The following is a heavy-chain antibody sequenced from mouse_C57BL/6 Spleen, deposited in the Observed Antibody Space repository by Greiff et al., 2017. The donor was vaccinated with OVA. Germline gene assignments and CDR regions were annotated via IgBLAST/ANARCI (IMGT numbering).Heavy chain of an antibody. V-gene: IGHV6-3*01. CDR2: IRLKSDNYAT. D-gene: IGHD1-1*01. Sequence: EVQLVESGGGLVQPGGSMKLSCVASGFTFSNYWMNWVRQSPEKGLEWVAQIRLKSDNYATHYAESVKGRFTISRDDSKSSFYLQMNNLMAEDTGIYYCTGDYYGSSYDWYFDVWGTGTTVTVSS. J-gene: IGHJ1*03. CDR3: TGDYYGSSYDWYFDV. CDR1: GFTFSNYW.